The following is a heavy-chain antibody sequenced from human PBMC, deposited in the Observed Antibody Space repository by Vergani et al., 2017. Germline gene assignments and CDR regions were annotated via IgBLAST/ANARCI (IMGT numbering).Heavy chain of an antibody. Sequence: EVQLVESGGGFVQPGRSLRLSCTASGFTFGDYAMSWVRQAPGKGLEWVGFIRSKAYGGTTEYAASVKGRFTISRDDSKSIAYLQMNSLKTEDTAVYYCTRVVVPAAIQLWPDYWGQGTLVTVSS. J-gene: IGHJ4*02. CDR2: IRSKAYGGTT. V-gene: IGHV3-49*04. CDR3: TRVVVPAAIQLWPDY. CDR1: GFTFGDYA. D-gene: IGHD2-2*02.